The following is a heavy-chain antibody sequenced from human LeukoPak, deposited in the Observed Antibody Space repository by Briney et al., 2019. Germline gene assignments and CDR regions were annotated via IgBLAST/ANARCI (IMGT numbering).Heavy chain of an antibody. J-gene: IGHJ4*02. CDR1: GFTFSSYA. CDR2: VKQDGSGE. V-gene: IGHV3-7*03. CDR3: ARGDFDC. Sequence: PGGSLRLSCAASGFTFSSYAMHWVRQAPGKGLEWVANVKQDGSGEYYVDSVKGRFTISRDSAKNSLYLQMNSLRAEDTAVYYCARGDFDCWGQGTLVTVSS.